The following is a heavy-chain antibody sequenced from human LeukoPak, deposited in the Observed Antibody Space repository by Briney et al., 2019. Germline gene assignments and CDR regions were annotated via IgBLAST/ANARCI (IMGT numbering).Heavy chain of an antibody. CDR3: ARTYSSGWLVWFDP. V-gene: IGHV4-59*01. D-gene: IGHD6-19*01. J-gene: IGHJ5*02. CDR1: GGSISSYY. CDR2: IYYSGST. Sequence: PSETLSLTCTVSGGSISSYYWSWIRQPPGKGLEWIGYIYYSGSTNYNPSLKSRVTISVDTSKNQFSLKLSSVTAADTVVYYCARTYSSGWLVWFDPWGQGTLVTVSS.